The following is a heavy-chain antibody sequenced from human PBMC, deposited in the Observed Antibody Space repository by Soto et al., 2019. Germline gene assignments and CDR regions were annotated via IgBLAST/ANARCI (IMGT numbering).Heavy chain of an antibody. V-gene: IGHV3-30-3*01. CDR2: ISYDGSNK. J-gene: IGHJ4*02. CDR3: ARVPSSSGRAHFDY. CDR1: GFTFSGYA. D-gene: IGHD2-15*01. Sequence: QVQLVESGGGVVQPGRSLRLSCAASGFTFSGYAMHWVRQAPGKGVEWVAVISYDGSNKYYADSVKGRFTISRDNSKNTLYLQMNSLRAEDTAVYYCARVPSSSGRAHFDYWGQGTLVTVSS.